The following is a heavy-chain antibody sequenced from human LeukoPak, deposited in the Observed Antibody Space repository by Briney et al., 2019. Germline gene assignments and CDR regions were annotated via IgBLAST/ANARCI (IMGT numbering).Heavy chain of an antibody. V-gene: IGHV4-59*08. CDR3: ARHSGAGTGFVY. D-gene: IGHD6-19*01. J-gene: IGHJ4*02. Sequence: PSETQSLTCTVSGGSTSSYYWSWIRQPPGKGLEWIGYIYYSGSTNYNPSLKSRLTISIDTSKNQFSLKLSSVTAADTAVYYCARHSGAGTGFVYWGQGTLVTVSS. CDR2: IYYSGST. CDR1: GGSTSSYY.